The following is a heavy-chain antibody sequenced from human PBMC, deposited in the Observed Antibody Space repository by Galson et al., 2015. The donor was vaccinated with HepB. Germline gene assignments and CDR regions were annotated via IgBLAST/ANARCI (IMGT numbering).Heavy chain of an antibody. CDR1: GVTFSRHG. Sequence: SLKVSCKASGVTFSRHGISWVRQAHGQGLEWMGGIIPIFGSGYYAQKFQGRVTITADESTTTVYMELSSLRSEDTAVYYCARDHSGGGYYFDYWGQGTLVTVSS. V-gene: IGHV1-69*13. J-gene: IGHJ4*02. CDR3: ARDHSGGGYYFDY. D-gene: IGHD2-15*01. CDR2: IIPIFGSG.